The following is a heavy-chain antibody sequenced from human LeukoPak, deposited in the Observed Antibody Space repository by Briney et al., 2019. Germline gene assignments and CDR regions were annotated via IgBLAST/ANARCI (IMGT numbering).Heavy chain of an antibody. D-gene: IGHD3-22*01. J-gene: IGHJ4*02. V-gene: IGHV3-30*03. Sequence: GGSLRLSCAASGFTFSSYVMHWVRQAPGKGLEWVAVISYDGSQKYYADSVKGRFTFSRDNSKNTLYLQMNSLRAEDTAVYYCARAPHYYYDSTDYPRSYFDSWGQGTLVTVSS. CDR1: GFTFSSYV. CDR3: ARAPHYYYDSTDYPRSYFDS. CDR2: ISYDGSQK.